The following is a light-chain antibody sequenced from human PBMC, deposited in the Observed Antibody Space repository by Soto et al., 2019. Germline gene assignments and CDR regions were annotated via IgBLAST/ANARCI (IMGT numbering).Light chain of an antibody. CDR1: QSVSSSY. CDR2: GAS. V-gene: IGKV3-20*01. Sequence: ETVLTQSPGTLSLSPGERATLFCRARQSVSSSYLAWYQQKPGQAPRLLIHGASTRATGIPDRFSGSGSGTDFTLTISRLEPEDFAVYYCQQFASSRFTFGPGTKVEIK. CDR3: QQFASSRFT. J-gene: IGKJ3*01.